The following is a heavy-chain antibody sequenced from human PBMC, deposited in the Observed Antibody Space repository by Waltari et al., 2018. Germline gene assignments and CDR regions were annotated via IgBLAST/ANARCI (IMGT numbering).Heavy chain of an antibody. Sequence: EVQLVESGGGLVQPGRSLRLSCAASGFTFDAYAMHWVRHAPGKGLEGGSGISWNSGSIGYADSVKGRFTISRDNAKNSLYLQMNSLRAEDTALYYCAKDHSSGWFDDAFDIWGQGTMVTVSS. CDR1: GFTFDAYA. CDR3: AKDHSSGWFDDAFDI. D-gene: IGHD6-19*01. CDR2: ISWNSGSI. V-gene: IGHV3-9*01. J-gene: IGHJ3*02.